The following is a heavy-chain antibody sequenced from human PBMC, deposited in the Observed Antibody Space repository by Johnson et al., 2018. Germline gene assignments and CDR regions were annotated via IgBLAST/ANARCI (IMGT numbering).Heavy chain of an antibody. D-gene: IGHD3-9*01. CDR3: ARTWVRNYDILTEAYYYNMDV. Sequence: QVQLQESGPGLVKPSETVSLTCTVSGGSISSYFWSWIRQPPGTGLEWLGYIYSSGSTKYNPSLKSRVTIAVDTSKNQFSRKLSAVTAADTAVYYCARTWVRNYDILTEAYYYNMDVWGKGTTVTVSS. CDR2: IYSSGST. V-gene: IGHV4-59*01. CDR1: GGSISSYF. J-gene: IGHJ6*03.